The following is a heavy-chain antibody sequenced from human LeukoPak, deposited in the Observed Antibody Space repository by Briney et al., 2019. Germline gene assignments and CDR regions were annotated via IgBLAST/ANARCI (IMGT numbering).Heavy chain of an antibody. V-gene: IGHV1-69*13. J-gene: IGHJ5*01. Sequence: SVKVSCKASGGAFSSYAISWVRQAPGQGLEWMGGIIPIFGTANYAQKFQGRVTITADESTSTAYMELSSLRSEDTAVYYCVKGSSVAYCIDGGCYRSSWFDPWGQGTLVTVSS. CDR2: IIPIFGTA. CDR3: VKGSSVAYCIDGGCYRSSWFDP. D-gene: IGHD2-8*01. CDR1: GGAFSSYA.